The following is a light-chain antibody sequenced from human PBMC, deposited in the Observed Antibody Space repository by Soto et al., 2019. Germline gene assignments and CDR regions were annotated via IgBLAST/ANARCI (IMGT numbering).Light chain of an antibody. J-gene: IGKJ1*01. CDR2: WAS. CDR1: QSVLYSSNNKNY. CDR3: QQYYSTPRT. Sequence: DIVMTQFPDSLAVSLGERATINCKSSQSVLYSSNNKNYLVWYQQKPGQPPKLLIYWASTRESGVPDRFSGSGSRTDFTLTISSLQAEDVAVYYCQQYYSTPRTFGQGTKVEIK. V-gene: IGKV4-1*01.